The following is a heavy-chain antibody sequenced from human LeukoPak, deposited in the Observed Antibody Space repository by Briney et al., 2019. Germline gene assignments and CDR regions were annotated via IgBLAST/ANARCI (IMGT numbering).Heavy chain of an antibody. CDR3: ARDQYYYDSTEYYDANNFDF. Sequence: GGSLRLSCAASGFSFITYSMSWVRQAPGKGLEWVSAISSGGSYIYYADSVKGRFTISRDDAKKSLYLQMNSLRAEDTAVYYCARDQYYYDSTEYYDANNFDFWGQGTLVTVSS. V-gene: IGHV3-21*01. CDR1: GFSFITYS. D-gene: IGHD3-22*01. J-gene: IGHJ4*02. CDR2: ISSGGSYI.